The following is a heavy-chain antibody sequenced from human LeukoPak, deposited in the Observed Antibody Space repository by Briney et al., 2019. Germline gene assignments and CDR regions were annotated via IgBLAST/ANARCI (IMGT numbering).Heavy chain of an antibody. CDR1: GESFSGYY. CDR2: INHSGST. D-gene: IGHD5-12*01. Sequence: SETLSLTCAVYGESFSGYYWSWIRQPPGKGLEWIGEINHSGSTNYNPSLKSRVTISVDTSKNQFSLKLSSVTAADTAVYYCARQWRWLRYFDYWGQGTLVTVSS. CDR3: ARQWRWLRYFDY. V-gene: IGHV4-34*01. J-gene: IGHJ4*02.